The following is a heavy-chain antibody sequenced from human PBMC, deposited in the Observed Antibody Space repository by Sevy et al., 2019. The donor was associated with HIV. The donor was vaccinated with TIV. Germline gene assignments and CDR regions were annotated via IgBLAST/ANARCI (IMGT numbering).Heavy chain of an antibody. Sequence: SETLSLTCAVSGYSISSGYYWGCIRQPPGRGLEWIGSISHSGSTYYNPSLKGRFTISVDTSKCQFSLKLGSVTAADTAVYYWARSVSGFDYWGQGTLVTVSS. CDR3: ARSVSGFDY. V-gene: IGHV4-38-2*01. CDR2: ISHSGST. J-gene: IGHJ4*02. D-gene: IGHD3-16*01. CDR1: GYSISSGYY.